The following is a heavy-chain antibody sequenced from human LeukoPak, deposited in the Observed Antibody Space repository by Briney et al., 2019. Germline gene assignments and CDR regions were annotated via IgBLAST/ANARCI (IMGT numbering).Heavy chain of an antibody. CDR2: IYYSGST. CDR1: GGSISSYY. Sequence: SETLSLTCTVSGGSISSYYWSWIRQPPGKGLEWIGYIYYSGSTNYNPSLKSRVTISVDTSKNQFSLKLSSVTPEDTAVYYCARAGSYPEQFDYWGQGTLVTVSS. CDR3: ARAGSYPEQFDY. D-gene: IGHD1-26*01. V-gene: IGHV4-59*12. J-gene: IGHJ4*02.